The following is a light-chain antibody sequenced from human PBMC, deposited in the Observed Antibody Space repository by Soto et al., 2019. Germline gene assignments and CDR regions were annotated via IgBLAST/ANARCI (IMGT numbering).Light chain of an antibody. J-gene: IGKJ5*01. CDR1: ESVSSN. Sequence: VMTQTQNTLSVSPGERATLSCRASESVSSNLAWYQQRPGQAPRLLIYGASTRATDTPVRFRGSGSGTEFTLTISSLQSEDFAVYYCQQYNNWPPLIIFGQVTRLEI. CDR3: QQYNNWPPLII. CDR2: GAS. V-gene: IGKV3-15*01.